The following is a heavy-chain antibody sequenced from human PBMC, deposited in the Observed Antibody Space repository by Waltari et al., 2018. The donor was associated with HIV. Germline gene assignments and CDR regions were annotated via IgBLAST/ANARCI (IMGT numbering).Heavy chain of an antibody. V-gene: IGHV4-34*01. J-gene: IGHJ5*02. Sequence: QVQLQQRGAGLLKPSETLSLTCAVYGGSFSGYYWSWIRQPPGKGLEWIGEINHSGSTNYNPSLKSRVTISVDTSKNQFSLKLSSVTAADTAVYYCARGAPIAARPGGHWFDPWGQGTLVTVSS. CDR3: ARGAPIAARPGGHWFDP. CDR2: INHSGST. D-gene: IGHD6-6*01. CDR1: GGSFSGYY.